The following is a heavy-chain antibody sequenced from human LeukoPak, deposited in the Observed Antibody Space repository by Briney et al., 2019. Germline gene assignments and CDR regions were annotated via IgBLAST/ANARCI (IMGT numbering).Heavy chain of an antibody. CDR3: ARVYYDSSGYYPSDAFDI. D-gene: IGHD3-22*01. V-gene: IGHV4-30-4*01. Sequence: SETLSLTCTVSGGSISSGDYYWRWIRQPPGKGLEWIGYIYYSGSTYYNSSLKSRVTISVDTSKNQFSLKLSSVTAADTAVYYCARVYYDSSGYYPSDAFDIWGQGTMVTVSS. CDR2: IYYSGST. J-gene: IGHJ3*02. CDR1: GGSISSGDYY.